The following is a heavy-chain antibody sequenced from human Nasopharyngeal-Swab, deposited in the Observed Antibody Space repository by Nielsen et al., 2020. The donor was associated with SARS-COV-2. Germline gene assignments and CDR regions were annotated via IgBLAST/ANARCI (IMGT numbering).Heavy chain of an antibody. D-gene: IGHD4-17*01. V-gene: IGHV3-30*04. CDR3: ARDDYGDYVWSFDY. J-gene: IGHJ4*02. CDR1: GFTFSSYA. CDR2: ISYDGSNK. Sequence: GGSLRLSCAASGFTFSSYAMHWVRQAPGKGLEWVAVISYDGSNKYYADSVKGRFTISRDISKNTLYLQMNSLRAEDTAVYYCARDDYGDYVWSFDYWGQGTLVTVSS.